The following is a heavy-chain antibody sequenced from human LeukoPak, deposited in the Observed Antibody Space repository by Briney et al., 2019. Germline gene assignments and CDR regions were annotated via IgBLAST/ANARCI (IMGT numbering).Heavy chain of an antibody. CDR1: GFTFSSYA. CDR3: ARDPRGYCSGGSCYSGYFDY. D-gene: IGHD2-15*01. Sequence: GRSLRLSCAASGFTFSSYAMHWVRQAPGKGLEWVAVIWYDGSNKYYADSVKGRFTISRDNSKNTLYLQMNSLRAEDTAVYYCARDPRGYCSGGSCYSGYFDYWGQGTLVTVSS. V-gene: IGHV3-33*01. CDR2: IWYDGSNK. J-gene: IGHJ4*02.